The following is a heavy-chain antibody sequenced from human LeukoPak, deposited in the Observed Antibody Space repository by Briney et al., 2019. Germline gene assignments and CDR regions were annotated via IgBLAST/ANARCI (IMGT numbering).Heavy chain of an antibody. V-gene: IGHV1-69*13. CDR2: IIPIFGTT. D-gene: IGHD3-22*01. CDR3: AREGRRSSGYYLGFDY. J-gene: IGHJ4*02. Sequence: SVKVSCKASGGTFSSLTINWVRQAPGQGLEWMGGIIPIFGTTNYAQKFQGRVTITADESTSTAYMELSSLRSEDTAVYYCAREGRRSSGYYLGFDYWGQGTLVTVSS. CDR1: GGTFSSLT.